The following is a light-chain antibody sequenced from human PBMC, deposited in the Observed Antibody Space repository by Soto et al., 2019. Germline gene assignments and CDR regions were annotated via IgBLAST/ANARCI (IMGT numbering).Light chain of an antibody. Sequence: EIELTQSPGTLSLSPGERATLSCRASQSVSSSYLAWYQQKRGQAPRLLIYDASSRATGIPDRFSGSGSGTDFTLTISRLQPEDFVVYYCQQYASSPLTFGGGPKVELK. CDR2: DAS. CDR3: QQYASSPLT. V-gene: IGKV3-20*01. J-gene: IGKJ4*01. CDR1: QSVSSSY.